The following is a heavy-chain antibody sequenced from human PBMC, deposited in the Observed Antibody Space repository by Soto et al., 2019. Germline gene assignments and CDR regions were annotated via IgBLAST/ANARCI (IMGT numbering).Heavy chain of an antibody. CDR1: GFSFSSYS. D-gene: IGHD2-15*01. CDR3: ARGYTGYCSGGTCYWFDP. Sequence: EVQLVESGGGLVKPGGSLRLSCAASGFSFSSYSMNWVRQAPGKGLEWVSSISSSASHINYADSVKGRFTISRDNPRKSLSLQMNSLRAEDTAVYYCARGYTGYCSGGTCYWFDPWGQGTLVTVSS. J-gene: IGHJ5*02. CDR2: ISSSASHI. V-gene: IGHV3-21*01.